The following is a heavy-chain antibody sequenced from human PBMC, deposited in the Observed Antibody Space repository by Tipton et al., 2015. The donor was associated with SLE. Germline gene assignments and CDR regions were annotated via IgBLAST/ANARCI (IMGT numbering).Heavy chain of an antibody. Sequence: TLSLTCTVSGGSISSSSYYWGWIRQPAGKGLEWIGRIYTSGSTNYNPSLKSRVTMSVDTSKNQFSLKLSSVTAADTAVYYCARDRHSIKAFDIWGQGTMVTVSS. CDR3: ARDRHSIKAFDI. CDR2: IYTSGST. CDR1: GGSISSSSYY. D-gene: IGHD5-24*01. V-gene: IGHV4-61*02. J-gene: IGHJ3*02.